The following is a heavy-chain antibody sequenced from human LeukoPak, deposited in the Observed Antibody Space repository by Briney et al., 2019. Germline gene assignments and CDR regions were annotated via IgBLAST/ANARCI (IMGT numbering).Heavy chain of an antibody. Sequence: ASETLSLTCAVYGGSFSGYYWSWIRQPPGKGLEWIGEINHSGSTNYNPSLKSRVTISVDTSKNQFSLKLSSVTAADTAVYYCARGLLSSSWNLYNWFDPWGQGTLVTVSS. J-gene: IGHJ5*02. D-gene: IGHD6-13*01. CDR2: INHSGST. V-gene: IGHV4-34*01. CDR3: ARGLLSSSWNLYNWFDP. CDR1: GGSFSGYY.